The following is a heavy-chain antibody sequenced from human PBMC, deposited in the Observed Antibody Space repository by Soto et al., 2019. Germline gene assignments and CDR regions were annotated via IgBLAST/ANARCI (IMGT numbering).Heavy chain of an antibody. CDR3: AKDPNGNYVGGFEM. J-gene: IGHJ3*02. D-gene: IGHD1-7*01. CDR1: GFTFDKYA. V-gene: IGHV3-23*01. Sequence: ESGGGLVQPGESLRLSCVGSGFTFDKYAMSWVRQTPEKGLEMVAGISAAATITHYADSVRGRFTISRDNSKNTQSLHMSNLRVDDTAIYYCAKDPNGNYVGGFEMWGQGTTVIVSS. CDR2: ISAAATIT.